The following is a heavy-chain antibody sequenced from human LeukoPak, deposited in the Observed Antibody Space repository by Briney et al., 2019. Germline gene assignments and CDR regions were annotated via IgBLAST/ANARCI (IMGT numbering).Heavy chain of an antibody. CDR3: ARGGGYAWDY. J-gene: IGHJ4*02. Sequence: GGSLRLSCAASGFTFSSYSMNWVRQAPGKGLEWVANIKQDGSEKYYVDSVKGRFTISRDNARNSLYLQMNSLRADDTAVYYCARGGGYAWDYWGQGTLVTVSS. CDR2: IKQDGSEK. CDR1: GFTFSSYS. V-gene: IGHV3-7*01. D-gene: IGHD5-12*01.